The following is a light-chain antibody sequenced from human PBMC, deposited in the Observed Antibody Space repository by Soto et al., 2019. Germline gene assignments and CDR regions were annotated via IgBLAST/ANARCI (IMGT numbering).Light chain of an antibody. V-gene: IGKV3-20*01. Sequence: ETVLTQSPGTLSLSPGERATLSCRASQSVSSNYLAWFQQKSGQAPRLLIYGASSRATGIPDRFSGSGSGTDFTLTISRLEPDDFAVYYCHQYGASPGTFGQGTKV. CDR3: HQYGASPGT. J-gene: IGKJ1*01. CDR1: QSVSSNY. CDR2: GAS.